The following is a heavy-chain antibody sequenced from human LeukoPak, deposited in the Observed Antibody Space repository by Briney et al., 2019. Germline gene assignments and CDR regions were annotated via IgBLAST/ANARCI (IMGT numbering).Heavy chain of an antibody. CDR1: GGSISSGDYY. CDR2: IYYSGST. V-gene: IGHV4-30-4*01. J-gene: IGHJ4*02. Sequence: PSQTLSLTCTVSGGSISSGDYYWSWIRQPPGKGLEWIGYIYYSGSTYYNPSLKSRVTISVDTSKNQFSLKLSSVTAADTAVYYCARDHYYGSGILKPWGQGTLVTVSS. CDR3: ARDHYYGSGILKP. D-gene: IGHD3-10*01.